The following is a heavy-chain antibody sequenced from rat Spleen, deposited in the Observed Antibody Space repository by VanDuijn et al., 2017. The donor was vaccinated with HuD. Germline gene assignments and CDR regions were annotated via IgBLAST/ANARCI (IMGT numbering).Heavy chain of an antibody. CDR3: ATGNRSPFDY. CDR1: GFTLSDYY. D-gene: IGHD3-8*01. V-gene: IGHV5S23*01. Sequence: EVQLVESGGGLVQPGRSLKLSCEVSGFTLSDYYMAWVRQAPTKGLEWVASISPSGGSTYYPDSVKGRFTISRDNAKSTLYLQMDSLRSEDTATYYCATGNRSPFDYWGQGVMVTVSS. J-gene: IGHJ2*01. CDR2: ISPSGGST.